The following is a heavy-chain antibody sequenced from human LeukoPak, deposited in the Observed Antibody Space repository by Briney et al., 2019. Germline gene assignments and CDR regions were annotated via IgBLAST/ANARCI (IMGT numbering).Heavy chain of an antibody. CDR1: GYTFTSYY. D-gene: IGHD6-19*01. CDR3: ARGGYSSGWYPSDYYYGMDV. Sequence: ASVKVSCKASGYTFTSYYMHWVRQAPGQGLEWMGIINPSGGSTSYAQKFQGRVTMTRDTSTSTVYMELSSLRSEDTAVYYCARGGYSSGWYPSDYYYGMDVWGQGTTVTVSS. J-gene: IGHJ6*02. V-gene: IGHV1-46*01. CDR2: INPSGGST.